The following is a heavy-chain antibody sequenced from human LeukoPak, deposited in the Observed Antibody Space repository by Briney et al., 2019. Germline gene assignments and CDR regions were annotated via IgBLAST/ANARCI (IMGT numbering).Heavy chain of an antibody. CDR2: ISSSGSTI. Sequence: PGGSLRLSCAASGFTFSSYEMNWVRQAPGKGLEWVSYISSSGSTIYYADSVKGQFTISRDNAKNSLYLQMNSLRAEDTAVYYCARGHIVVVTPTRGGAFDIWGQGTMVTVSS. CDR1: GFTFSSYE. D-gene: IGHD2-21*02. J-gene: IGHJ3*02. CDR3: ARGHIVVVTPTRGGAFDI. V-gene: IGHV3-48*03.